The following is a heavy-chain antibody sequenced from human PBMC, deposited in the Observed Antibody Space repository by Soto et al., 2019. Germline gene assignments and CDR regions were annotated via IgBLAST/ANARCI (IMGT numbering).Heavy chain of an antibody. D-gene: IGHD6-13*01. Sequence: SVKVSCKASGGTFSSYAISWVRQAPGQGLEWMGGIIPIFGTANYAQKFQGRVTITADESTSTAYMELSSLRSEDTAVYYCARVDIAAAGITRYSYFVYRRQGTLVSVSS. V-gene: IGHV1-69*13. CDR1: GGTFSSYA. CDR3: ARVDIAAAGITRYSYFVY. J-gene: IGHJ4*02. CDR2: IIPIFGTA.